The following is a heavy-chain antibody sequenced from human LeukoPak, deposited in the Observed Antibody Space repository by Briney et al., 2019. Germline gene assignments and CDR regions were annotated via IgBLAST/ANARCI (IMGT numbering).Heavy chain of an antibody. CDR1: GGSISSGSYY. CDR3: ARGLGYDDYVWQWFDP. J-gene: IGHJ5*02. D-gene: IGHD4-17*01. V-gene: IGHV4-61*02. CDR2: IYTSGST. Sequence: PSETLSLTCTVSGGSISSGSYYWSWIRQPAGKGLEWIGRIYTSGSTNYNPSLKSRVTISVDTSKNQFYLKLSSVTAAATAVYYCARGLGYDDYVWQWFDPWGQGTLVTVSS.